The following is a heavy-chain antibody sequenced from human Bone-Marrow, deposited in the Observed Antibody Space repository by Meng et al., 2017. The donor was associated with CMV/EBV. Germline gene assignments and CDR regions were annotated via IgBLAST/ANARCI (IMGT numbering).Heavy chain of an antibody. J-gene: IGHJ4*02. CDR1: GFTFSSFA. Sequence: GESLKISCAASGFTFSSFAMSWVRQAPGKGLEWVSVIYSGGTSTYYADSVKGRFTISRDNSKNTLYLQMNSLRVEDTAIYYCAKDFGGSGTAIDYWGQGTLVTVSS. CDR2: IYSGGTST. V-gene: IGHV3-23*03. CDR3: AKDFGGSGTAIDY. D-gene: IGHD3-10*01.